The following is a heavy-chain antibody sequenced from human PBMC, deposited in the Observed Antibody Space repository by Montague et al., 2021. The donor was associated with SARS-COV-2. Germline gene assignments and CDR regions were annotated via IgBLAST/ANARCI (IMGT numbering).Heavy chain of an antibody. CDR3: ARDYDDYLDF. CDR1: GGSFSGHY. V-gene: IGHV4-34*01. CDR2: INHSGSP. D-gene: IGHD4-17*01. J-gene: IGHJ4*02. Sequence: SETLSLTCAVYGGSFSGHYRSWIRQPPGKGLEWIGEINHSGSPKYNPSLKSRVIIFVDTSKNQFSLKLSSVTAADTAVYYCARDYDDYLDFWGQGNLVTVSS.